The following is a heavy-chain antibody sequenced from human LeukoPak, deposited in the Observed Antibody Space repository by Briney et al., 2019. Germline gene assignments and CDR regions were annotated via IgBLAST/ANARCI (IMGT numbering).Heavy chain of an antibody. D-gene: IGHD4-23*01. CDR2: IYTSGST. CDR3: AGEDYGGSHDAFDI. J-gene: IGHJ3*02. Sequence: PSETLSLTCTVSGGSISSYYWSWIRQPPGKGLEWIGYIYTSGSTNYNPSLKSRVTISVDTSKNQFSLKLSSVTAADTAVYYCAGEDYGGSHDAFDIWGQGTMVTVSS. CDR1: GGSISSYY. V-gene: IGHV4-4*09.